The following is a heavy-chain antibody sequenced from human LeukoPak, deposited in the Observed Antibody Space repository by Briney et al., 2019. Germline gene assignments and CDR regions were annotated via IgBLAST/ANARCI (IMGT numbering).Heavy chain of an antibody. Sequence: GGSLRLSCAASGFTFSSYAMNWVRQAPGKGLEWVSAISGSGGTTYYADSVKGRFTISRDNSKNTLFLQMNSLRAEDTAVYYRAKGYCSGGSCYSGWFDPWGQGTLVTVSS. CDR1: GFTFSSYA. CDR2: ISGSGGTT. D-gene: IGHD2-15*01. CDR3: AKGYCSGGSCYSGWFDP. J-gene: IGHJ5*02. V-gene: IGHV3-23*01.